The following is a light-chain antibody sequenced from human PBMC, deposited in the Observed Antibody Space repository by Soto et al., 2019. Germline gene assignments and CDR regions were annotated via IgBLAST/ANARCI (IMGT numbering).Light chain of an antibody. Sequence: DLQMTQSPSTLSASVGDRVIITCRASQSINTWLAWYQQKPGRAPNLLIYDASTLQTGVPLRFSGSGSGTEFTLTISSLQPDDFATYYCQQYNSYWYTFGLGTRLEIK. V-gene: IGKV1-5*01. CDR1: QSINTW. CDR2: DAS. J-gene: IGKJ2*01. CDR3: QQYNSYWYT.